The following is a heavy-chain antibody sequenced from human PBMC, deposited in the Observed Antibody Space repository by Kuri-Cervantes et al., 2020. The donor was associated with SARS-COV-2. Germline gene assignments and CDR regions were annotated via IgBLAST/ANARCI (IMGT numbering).Heavy chain of an antibody. CDR2: ITDNGGST. CDR3: AKDADTTGYFQYYFDY. CDR1: GFTFRRNA. D-gene: IGHD3-22*01. J-gene: IGHJ4*02. V-gene: IGHV3-23*01. Sequence: GESLKISCAASGFTFRRNAMGWVRQAPGKGLEWVSAITDNGGSTYYANSVKGRFTISRGNSKNTLYLQINSLTAEDTAIYYCAKDADTTGYFQYYFDYWGQGTLVTVSS.